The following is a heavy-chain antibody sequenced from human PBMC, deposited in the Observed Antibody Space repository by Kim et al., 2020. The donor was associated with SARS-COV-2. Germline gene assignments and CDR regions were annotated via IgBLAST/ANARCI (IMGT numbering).Heavy chain of an antibody. CDR3: ARDPGGCGGDCYSKYYYYYYGMDV. CDR2: IYYSGST. V-gene: IGHV4-59*01. CDR1: GGSISSYY. D-gene: IGHD2-21*02. J-gene: IGHJ6*02. Sequence: SETLSLTCTVSGGSISSYYWSWIRQPPGKGLEWIGYIYYSGSTNYNPSLKSRVTISVDTSKNQFSLKLSSVTAADTAVYYCARDPGGCGGDCYSKYYYYYYGMDVWGQGTTVTVSS.